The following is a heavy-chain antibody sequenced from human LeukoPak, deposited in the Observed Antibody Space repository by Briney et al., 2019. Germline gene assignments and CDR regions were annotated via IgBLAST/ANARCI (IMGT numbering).Heavy chain of an antibody. D-gene: IGHD4-11*01. V-gene: IGHV3-9*01. CDR2: ISWNSGSI. Sequence: PGGSLRLSCAASGFTFYDYAMHWVRQAPGKGLEWVSGISWNSGSIGYADSVKGRFTISRDNAKNSLYLQMNSLRDEDTALYYCAKAGAGVTTVTNSFIDYWGQGTLVTVSS. CDR3: AKAGAGVTTVTNSFIDY. CDR1: GFTFYDYA. J-gene: IGHJ4*02.